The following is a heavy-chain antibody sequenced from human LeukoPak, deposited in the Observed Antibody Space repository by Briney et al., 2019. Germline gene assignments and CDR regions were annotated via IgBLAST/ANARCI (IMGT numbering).Heavy chain of an antibody. V-gene: IGHV5-51*01. J-gene: IGHJ4*02. Sequence: GESLKISCQASGYTFSNYWIGWVRQMPGKGLEWMGNIHPSDSETKYSPSFQGQVTIPVDKSIRTLYLQWNSLQASDTAIYYCARTAAGDYWGQGTQVTVSS. CDR3: ARTAAGDY. CDR2: IHPSDSET. D-gene: IGHD6-13*01. CDR1: GYTFSNYW.